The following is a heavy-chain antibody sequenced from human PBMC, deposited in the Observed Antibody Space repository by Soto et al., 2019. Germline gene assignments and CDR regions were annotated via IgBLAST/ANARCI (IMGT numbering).Heavy chain of an antibody. J-gene: IGHJ3*02. V-gene: IGHV3-23*01. CDR1: GFNCISYA. Sequence: GGSMRLSYAAAGFNCISYAMSWVRQAPGKGLEWVSAISGSGGSTYYADSVKGRFTISRDNSKNTLYLQMNSLRAEDTAVYYCAKDRLYCSGGSCYLQAFDIWGQGTMVTVSS. D-gene: IGHD2-15*01. CDR2: ISGSGGST. CDR3: AKDRLYCSGGSCYLQAFDI.